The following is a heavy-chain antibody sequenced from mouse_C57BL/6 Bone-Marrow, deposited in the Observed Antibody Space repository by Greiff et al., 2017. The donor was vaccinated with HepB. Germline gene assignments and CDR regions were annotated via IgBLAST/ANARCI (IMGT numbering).Heavy chain of an antibody. Sequence: DVQLVEYGGGLVKPGGSLKLSCAASGFTFSSYTMSWVRQTPEKRLEWVATISGGGGNTYYPDSVKGRFTISRDNAKNTLYLQMSSLRSEDTALYYCARHDLYYDYWGQGTTLTVSS. V-gene: IGHV5-9*01. J-gene: IGHJ2*01. CDR3: ARHDLYYDY. CDR2: ISGGGGNT. CDR1: GFTFSSYT.